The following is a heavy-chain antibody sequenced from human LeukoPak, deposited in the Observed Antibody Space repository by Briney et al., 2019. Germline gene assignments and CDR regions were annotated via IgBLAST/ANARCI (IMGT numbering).Heavy chain of an antibody. Sequence: GSSVKVSCKASGGTFSSYAISWVRQAPGQGLEWMGGIIPIFGTANYAQKFQGRVTMTEDTSTDTAYMELSSLRSEDTAVYYCATDMKYSSSWFFDYWGQGTLVTVSS. J-gene: IGHJ4*02. CDR1: GGTFSSYA. CDR3: ATDMKYSSSWFFDY. CDR2: IIPIFGTA. D-gene: IGHD6-13*01. V-gene: IGHV1-69*06.